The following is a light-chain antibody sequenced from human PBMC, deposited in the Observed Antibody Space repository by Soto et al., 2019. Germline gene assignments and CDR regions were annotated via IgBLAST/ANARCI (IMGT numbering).Light chain of an antibody. CDR2: GAS. CDR3: QQYGGSSLII. J-gene: IGKJ5*01. Sequence: ETVLTHSPRTLSLSPGERVTLSCRTSQRVSSSYLAWYQQKPGQAPRLLMYGASNRASGIPDRFSGSGSGTDFTLTISRLEPEDFAVYYCQQYGGSSLIIFGQGTRLEIK. CDR1: QRVSSSY. V-gene: IGKV3-20*01.